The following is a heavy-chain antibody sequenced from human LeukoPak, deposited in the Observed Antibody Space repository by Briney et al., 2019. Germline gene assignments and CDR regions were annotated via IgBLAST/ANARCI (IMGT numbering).Heavy chain of an antibody. V-gene: IGHV4-4*02. J-gene: IGHJ6*02. D-gene: IGHD1-26*01. Sequence: SETLCLTCAVSGGSVSHSNWWTWVRQSPGKGLEWIGEVHPSEGTNYNPSLKSRVTISVDTSKNQFSLKLSSVTAADTAVYYCARVGGTNYYYYGMDVWGQGTTVTVSS. CDR3: ARVGGTNYYYYGMDV. CDR2: VHPSEGT. CDR1: GGSVSHSNW.